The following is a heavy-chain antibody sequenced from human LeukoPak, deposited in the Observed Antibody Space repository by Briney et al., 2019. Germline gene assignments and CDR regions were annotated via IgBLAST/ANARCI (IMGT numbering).Heavy chain of an antibody. CDR3: ARVRLSGPRWFDP. J-gene: IGHJ5*02. CDR1: GFTVSSNY. Sequence: GGSLRLSCAASGFTVSSNYMSWVRQAPGKGLEWVSYISSSSSTIYYADSVKGRFTISRDNAKNSLYLQMNSLRAEDTAVYYCARVRLSGPRWFDPWGQGTLVTVSS. D-gene: IGHD3-3*01. CDR2: ISSSSSTI. V-gene: IGHV3-48*04.